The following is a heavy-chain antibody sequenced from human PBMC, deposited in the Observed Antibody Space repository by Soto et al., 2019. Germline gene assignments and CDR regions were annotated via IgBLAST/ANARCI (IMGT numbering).Heavy chain of an antibody. CDR3: ARDFFDSSDYTTNWFDP. D-gene: IGHD3-22*01. CDR1: GDSISNSRFY. V-gene: IGHV4-39*01. Sequence: SETLSLTCSVSGDSISNSRFYWALIRQPPGEGLEWIGSIYHTGNAYYNPSLKSRVTISVDTSKNQFSLKLTSVTAADAALHYCARDFFDSSDYTTNWFDPWGQGTLVTVSS. J-gene: IGHJ5*02. CDR2: IYHTGNA.